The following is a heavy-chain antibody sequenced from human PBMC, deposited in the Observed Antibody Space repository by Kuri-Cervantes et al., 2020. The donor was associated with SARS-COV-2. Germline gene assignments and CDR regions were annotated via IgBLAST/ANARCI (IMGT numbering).Heavy chain of an antibody. Sequence: GESLKISCAASGFTFSSYAMHWVRQAPGKGLEWVSAIYTGGSTYYADSVKGRFSISRDNSKNTLYLQMNSLRAEDTAVYYCARDTRFSGTYVVHTFDIWGQGTMVTVSS. CDR3: ARDTRFSGTYVVHTFDI. D-gene: IGHD1-26*01. CDR2: IYTGGST. J-gene: IGHJ3*02. V-gene: IGHV3-66*01. CDR1: GFTFSSYA.